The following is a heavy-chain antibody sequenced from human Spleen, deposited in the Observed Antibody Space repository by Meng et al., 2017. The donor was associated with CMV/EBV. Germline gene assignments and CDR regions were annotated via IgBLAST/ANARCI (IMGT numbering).Heavy chain of an antibody. CDR2: IRSKTYGGTT. D-gene: IGHD1-1*01. J-gene: IGHJ6*02. CDR3: TTDLVQLEGGRGGYSYYYVIDA. Sequence: GESLKISCTTSGFTFGDYAISWVRQAPGKGLEWVGFIRSKTYGGTTENAASVKGRFTISRDDSKSIAYLQMNSLKIEDTAVYYCTTDLVQLEGGRGGYSYYYVIDAWGQGTTVTVSS. V-gene: IGHV3-49*04. CDR1: GFTFGDYA.